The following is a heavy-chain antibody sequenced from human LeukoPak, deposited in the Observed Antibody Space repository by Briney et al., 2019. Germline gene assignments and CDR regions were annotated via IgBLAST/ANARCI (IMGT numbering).Heavy chain of an antibody. D-gene: IGHD3-16*01. J-gene: IGHJ4*02. V-gene: IGHV3-23*01. CDR3: ARAPGGIVGY. CDR1: GFTFSSYA. CDR2: ISGSGGST. Sequence: GGSLRLSCAASGFTFSSYAMSWVRQAPGKGLEWVSAISGSGGSTYYADSVKGRFTISRDNSKNTVYLQMNSLRADDTAVYYCARAPGGIVGYWGQGTLVTVSS.